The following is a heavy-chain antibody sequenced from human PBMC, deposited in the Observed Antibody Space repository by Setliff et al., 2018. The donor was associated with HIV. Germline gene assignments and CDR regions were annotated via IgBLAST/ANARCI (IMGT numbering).Heavy chain of an antibody. CDR2: IASSGSTK. J-gene: IGHJ6*03. CDR3: SRSQGIGNYYMDV. CDR1: GFIFSEYY. V-gene: IGHV3-11*04. D-gene: IGHD2-15*01. Sequence: PGGSLRLSCAASGFIFSEYYMTWIRQAPGKGLECISYIASSGSTKYYADSVKGRFTISRNDAENSLFLQLNSLRDEDTAVYYCSRSQGIGNYYMDVWGTGTTVTVS.